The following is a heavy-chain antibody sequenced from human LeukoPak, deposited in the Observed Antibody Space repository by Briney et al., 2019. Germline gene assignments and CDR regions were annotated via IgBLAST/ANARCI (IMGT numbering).Heavy chain of an antibody. Sequence: KPSETLSLTCAVYGGSFSGYSWSWVRQPPGKGLEWIGEINHSGSTNYNPSLKSRVTISVDTSKNQFSLKLSSVTAADTAVYYCARGYSGSYPYYFDYWGQGTLVTVSS. V-gene: IGHV4-34*01. J-gene: IGHJ4*02. D-gene: IGHD1-26*01. CDR3: ARGYSGSYPYYFDY. CDR1: GGSFSGYS. CDR2: INHSGST.